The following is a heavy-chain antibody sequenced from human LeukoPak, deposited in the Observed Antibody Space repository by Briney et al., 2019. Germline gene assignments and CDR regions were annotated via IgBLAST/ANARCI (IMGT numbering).Heavy chain of an antibody. Sequence: GGSLRLSCAASGFTLDDYAMHWVRQAPGKGLEWVSLISGDGGSTYYADSVKGRFTISRDNSKNSLYLQMNSLRTEDTALYYCAKDIRRSPNYYYDSSGPVDYWGQGTLVTVSS. CDR3: AKDIRRSPNYYYDSSGPVDY. CDR1: GFTLDDYA. D-gene: IGHD3-22*01. V-gene: IGHV3-43*02. J-gene: IGHJ4*02. CDR2: ISGDGGST.